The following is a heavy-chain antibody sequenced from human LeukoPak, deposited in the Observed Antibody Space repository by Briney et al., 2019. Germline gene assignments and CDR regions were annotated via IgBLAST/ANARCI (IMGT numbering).Heavy chain of an antibody. Sequence: PSQTLSLTCTVSGGSISSGGYYWSWIRQHPGKGLEWIGYIYYSGSTYYNPSLKSRVTISVDTSKNQFSLKLSSVTAADTAVYYCARVGGRDYGDYPSGLDYWGQGTLVTVSS. V-gene: IGHV4-31*03. J-gene: IGHJ4*02. D-gene: IGHD4-17*01. CDR1: GGSISSGGYY. CDR3: ARVGGRDYGDYPSGLDY. CDR2: IYYSGST.